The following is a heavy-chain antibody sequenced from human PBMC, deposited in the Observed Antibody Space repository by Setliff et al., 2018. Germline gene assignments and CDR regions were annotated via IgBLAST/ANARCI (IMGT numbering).Heavy chain of an antibody. J-gene: IGHJ4*02. V-gene: IGHV4-34*01. CDR1: GGSFSGYY. CDR2: IDHSGST. Sequence: SETLSLTCAVYGGSFSGYYWSWIRQPPGKGLEWIGEIDHSGSTNYNPSLKSRVTISVDTSKNQFSLKLSSVTAADTAVYYCARGGRISYRPSSSWYILDYWGQGTLVTVSS. CDR3: ARGGRISYRPSSSWYILDY. D-gene: IGHD6-13*01.